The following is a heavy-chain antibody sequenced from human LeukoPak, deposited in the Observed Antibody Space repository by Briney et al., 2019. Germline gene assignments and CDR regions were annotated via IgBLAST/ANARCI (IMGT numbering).Heavy chain of an antibody. J-gene: IGHJ4*02. CDR3: TSPYDSRGDFDY. Sequence: GGSLRLSCAATGFTFNYAWMNWVRQSPGKGLEWVARIKGKVDGGTTDYAAPVRGRFTISRDDSKNMLFLQMNSLKTEDTAVYYCTSPYDSRGDFDYWGQGTLVTVSS. V-gene: IGHV3-15*01. D-gene: IGHD3-22*01. CDR2: IKGKVDGGTT. CDR1: GFTFNYAW.